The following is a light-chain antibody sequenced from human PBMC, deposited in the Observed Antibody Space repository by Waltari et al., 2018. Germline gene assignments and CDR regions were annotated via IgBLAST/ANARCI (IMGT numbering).Light chain of an antibody. CDR1: QNIRSN. J-gene: IGKJ2*01. CDR2: GAS. Sequence: EIVMTQSPATLSVSPGERATLSCRASQNIRSNLAWYRQKPGQAPRLLIYGASFRATGIPARISGSGSGTEFTLTISSLQSEDFAVYFCQQYDNWPPITFGQGTKLEI. V-gene: IGKV3-15*01. CDR3: QQYDNWPPIT.